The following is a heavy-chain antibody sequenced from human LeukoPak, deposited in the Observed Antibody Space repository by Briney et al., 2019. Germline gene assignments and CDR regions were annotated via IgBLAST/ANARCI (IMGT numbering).Heavy chain of an antibody. J-gene: IGHJ2*01. CDR2: IYTSGST. D-gene: IGHD3-22*01. Sequence: PSQTLSLTCTVSGGSISSGSYYWSWIRQPAGKGLEWIGRIYTSGSTNYNPSLKSRVTISVDTSKNQFSLKLSSVTAADTAVYYCAREIGVWGRGTLVTVSS. CDR1: GGSISSGSYY. CDR3: AREIGV. V-gene: IGHV4-61*02.